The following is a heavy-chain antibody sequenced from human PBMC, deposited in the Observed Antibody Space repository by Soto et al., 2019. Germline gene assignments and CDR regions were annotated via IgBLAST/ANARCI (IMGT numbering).Heavy chain of an antibody. J-gene: IGHJ6*02. V-gene: IGHV4-39*01. D-gene: IGHD4-4*01. Sequence: PSETLSLTCTVSGGSISSSSYYWGWIRQPPGKGLEWIGSIYYSGSTYYNPSLKSRVTISVDRSKNQFSLKLSSVTAADTAVYYCATNYAYYYYYGMDVWGQGTTVTVSS. CDR2: IYYSGST. CDR1: GGSISSSSYY. CDR3: ATNYAYYYYYGMDV.